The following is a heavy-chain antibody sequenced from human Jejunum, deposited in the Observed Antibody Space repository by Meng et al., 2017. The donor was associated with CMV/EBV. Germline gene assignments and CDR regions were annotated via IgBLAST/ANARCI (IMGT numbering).Heavy chain of an antibody. V-gene: IGHV3-9*01. J-gene: IGHJ6*02. CDR2: ISWTSGSI. CDR1: FDDYG. CDR3: AKDKAEGNEYYYYGMDV. Sequence: FDDYGMHWVRPAPGTGLEWVSGISWTSGSIGYADSVKGRFTISRDNAKNSLYLQMNSLRAEDTALYYCAKDKAEGNEYYYYGMDVWGQGTTVTVSS. D-gene: IGHD1-1*01.